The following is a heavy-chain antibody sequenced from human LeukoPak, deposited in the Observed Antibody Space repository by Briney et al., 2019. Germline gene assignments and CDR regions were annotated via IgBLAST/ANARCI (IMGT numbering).Heavy chain of an antibody. CDR1: GFTFSSYA. CDR2: ISGSGGST. V-gene: IGHV3-23*01. CDR3: AKCRELFTLFDY. J-gene: IGHJ4*02. D-gene: IGHD1-26*01. Sequence: GGSLRLSCAASGFTFSSYAMSWVRQAPGKGLEWVSAISGSGGSTYYADSVKGRFTISRDNSQNTLYLQMNSLRAEDTAVYYCAKCRELFTLFDYWGQGTLVTVSS.